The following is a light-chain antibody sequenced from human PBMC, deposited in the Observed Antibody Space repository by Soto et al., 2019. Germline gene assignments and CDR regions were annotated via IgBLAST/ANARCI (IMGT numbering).Light chain of an antibody. CDR1: SSDVGAYNY. Sequence: QSALTQPASVSGSPGQSITISCTGTSSDVGAYNYVTWYQQHPGKAPKLMISEVSNRPSGVSNRFSGSKFGNTASLTISGLQAEDEADYYCSSYTRSNTLVIFGGGAKLTVL. CDR3: SSYTRSNTLVI. CDR2: EVS. J-gene: IGLJ2*01. V-gene: IGLV2-14*01.